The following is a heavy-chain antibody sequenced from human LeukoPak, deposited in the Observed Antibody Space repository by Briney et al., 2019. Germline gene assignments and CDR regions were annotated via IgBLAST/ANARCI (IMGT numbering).Heavy chain of an antibody. CDR1: GYTFTGYY. CDR3: ARAPRYYYDSSGYYSY. Sequence: ASVKVSCKAPGYTFTGYYMHWVRQAPGQGLEWMGWINPNSGGTNHAQKFQGRVTMTRDTSISTAYMELSRLRSDDTAVYYCARAPRYYYDSSGYYSYWGQGTLVTVSS. D-gene: IGHD3-22*01. CDR2: INPNSGGT. V-gene: IGHV1-2*02. J-gene: IGHJ4*02.